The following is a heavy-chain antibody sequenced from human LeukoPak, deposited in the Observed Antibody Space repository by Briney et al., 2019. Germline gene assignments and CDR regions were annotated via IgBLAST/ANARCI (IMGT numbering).Heavy chain of an antibody. CDR3: ARVSIVGTPLAFDI. V-gene: IGHV1-2*02. D-gene: IGHD1-26*01. Sequence: APVKVSCKASGYTFTGYCMHWVRQAPGQGLEWMGWINPNSGGTNYAQKFQGRVTMTRDTSISTAYMELSRLRSDDTAVYYCARVSIVGTPLAFDIWGQGTMVTVSS. CDR2: INPNSGGT. J-gene: IGHJ3*02. CDR1: GYTFTGYC.